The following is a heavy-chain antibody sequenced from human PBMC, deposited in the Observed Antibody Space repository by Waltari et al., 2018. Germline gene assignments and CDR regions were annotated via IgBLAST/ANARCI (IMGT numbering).Heavy chain of an antibody. CDR1: GGSISSSSYY. CDR3: ARHESSCFLDT. CDR2: SYYSGRT. D-gene: IGHD6-19*01. Sequence: QLLLQELSPGLVRPSEGLSLTCTVAGGSISSSSYYWGWIRQPPGKGLEWLGSSYYSGRTEYNLSLKSRVTHPEHPSKPTCPLTLLPVTAPETAVYYCARHESSCFLDTWGQGIMVTVSS. V-gene: IGHV4-39*01. J-gene: IGHJ3*01.